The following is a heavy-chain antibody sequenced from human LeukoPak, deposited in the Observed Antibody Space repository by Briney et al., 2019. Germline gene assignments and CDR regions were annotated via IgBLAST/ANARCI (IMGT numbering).Heavy chain of an antibody. J-gene: IGHJ4*02. CDR2: ISSGSSTI. CDR1: GFTFSTYS. D-gene: IGHD3-3*01. V-gene: IGHV3-48*04. Sequence: GGSLRLSCAASGFTFSTYSMNWVRQSPGKGLEWVSYISSGSSTIYYADSVKGRFTISRDNAKNSLYLQMNSLRAEDTAVYYCARDSNDFWSGHLDYWGQGTLVTVSS. CDR3: ARDSNDFWSGHLDY.